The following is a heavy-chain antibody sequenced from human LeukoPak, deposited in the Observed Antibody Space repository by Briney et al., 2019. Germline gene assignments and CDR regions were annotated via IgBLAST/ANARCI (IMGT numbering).Heavy chain of an antibody. CDR2: IKSDGSDT. D-gene: IGHD3/OR15-3a*01. Sequence: GGSLRLSCAASGFTFSTYWMHWVRQAPGEGLVWVSRIKSDGSDTSYADSVKGRFTISRDNAKNTLCLQMNSLRAEDTAVYYCARGFWTGVEYWGQGALVTVSS. V-gene: IGHV3-74*01. CDR1: GFTFSTYW. CDR3: ARGFWTGVEY. J-gene: IGHJ4*02.